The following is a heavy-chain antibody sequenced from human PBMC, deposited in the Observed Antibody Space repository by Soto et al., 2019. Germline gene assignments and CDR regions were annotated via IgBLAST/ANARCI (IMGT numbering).Heavy chain of an antibody. J-gene: IGHJ6*03. Sequence: SETLSLTCTVSGGSISSSSYYWGWIRQPPGKGLEWIGSIYYSGSTYYNPSLKSRVTISVDTSKNQFSLKLSSVTAADTAVYYCARQLYDILNMDVWGKGTTVTVSS. CDR2: IYYSGST. V-gene: IGHV4-39*01. CDR1: GGSISSSSYY. CDR3: ARQLYDILNMDV. D-gene: IGHD3-9*01.